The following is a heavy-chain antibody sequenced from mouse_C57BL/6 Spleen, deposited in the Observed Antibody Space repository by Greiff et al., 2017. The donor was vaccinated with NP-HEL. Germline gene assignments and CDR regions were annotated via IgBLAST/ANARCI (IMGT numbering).Heavy chain of an antibody. Sequence: EVQGVESGGGLVQPGGSLKLSCAASGFTFSDYGMAWVRQAPRKGPEWVAFISNLAYSIYYADTVTGRFTISRENAKNTLYLEMSSLRSEDTAMYYCARRGWDGGFDYWGQGTTLTVSS. CDR1: GFTFSDYG. D-gene: IGHD4-1*01. V-gene: IGHV5-15*01. J-gene: IGHJ2*01. CDR3: ARRGWDGGFDY. CDR2: ISNLAYSI.